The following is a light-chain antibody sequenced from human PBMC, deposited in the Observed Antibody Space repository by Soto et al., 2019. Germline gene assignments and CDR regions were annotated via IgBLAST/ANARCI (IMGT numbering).Light chain of an antibody. J-gene: IGLJ2*01. CDR2: DDS. V-gene: IGLV3-21*02. CDR1: NIGSKS. Sequence: SYELTQPPSVSVAPGQTARITCGGNNIGSKSVHWYQQKPGQAPVLVVYDDSDRPSGIPERFAGSNSGNTATLTISRVEVGDEADYYCQVWDSSSDHLYVVFGGGTKLTVL. CDR3: QVWDSSSDHLYVV.